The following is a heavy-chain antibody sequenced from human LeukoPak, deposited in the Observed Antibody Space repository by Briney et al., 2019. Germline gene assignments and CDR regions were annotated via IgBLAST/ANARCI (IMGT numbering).Heavy chain of an antibody. D-gene: IGHD6-13*01. CDR2: IYYTGNT. Sequence: WETLSLTCTVSGVSISSSYSYWGWIRQPPGMGLEWIGSIYYTGNTYYNASLKSQVSISIDTSKNQFSLKLSSVTAADTAVYYCARRSSSWFDYWGQGTLVTVSS. V-gene: IGHV4-39*01. CDR1: GVSISSSYSY. J-gene: IGHJ4*02. CDR3: ARRSSSWFDY.